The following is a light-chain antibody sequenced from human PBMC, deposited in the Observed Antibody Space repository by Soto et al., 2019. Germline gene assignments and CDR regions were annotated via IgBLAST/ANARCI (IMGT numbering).Light chain of an antibody. CDR3: LQSAQRCT. Sequence: EIVLTQTPLSLSVTPGQQASISCKSSQSLLHSDGKTYLYWYLQRPGQAPHLLIYEVSNRFSGVPDRLGGSGLGTDFTLKISRVEAGDVGGYSCLQSAQRCTFGQGTKLEI. V-gene: IGKV2D-29*01. CDR2: EVS. J-gene: IGKJ2*02. CDR1: QSLLHSDGKTY.